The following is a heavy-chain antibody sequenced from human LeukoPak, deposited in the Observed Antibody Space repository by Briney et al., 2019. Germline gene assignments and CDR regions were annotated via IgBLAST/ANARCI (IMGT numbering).Heavy chain of an antibody. J-gene: IGHJ5*02. V-gene: IGHV1-58*01. CDR1: GFTFTSSA. D-gene: IGHD3-22*01. Sequence: SVKVSFTASGFTFTSSAVQWVRQARGQRLEWIGWIVVGSGNTNYAQKFQERVTITRDMPTSTAYMELSSLRSEDTAVYYCAAAPYYYDSSRFDPWGQGTLVTVSS. CDR2: IVVGSGNT. CDR3: AAAPYYYDSSRFDP.